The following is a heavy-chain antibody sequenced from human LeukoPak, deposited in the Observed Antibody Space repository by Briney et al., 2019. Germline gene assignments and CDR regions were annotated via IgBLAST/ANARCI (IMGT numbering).Heavy chain of an antibody. Sequence: SQTLSLTCTVSRGSISSGNYYWSWIWQPAGKGLEWIGRFHTRGSTNYNPSLKSRVIISVDTSKNQFSLKLNSVTAADTAVYYCARVDGSCSGGSCPSGNWFDPWGQGTLVTVSS. CDR2: FHTRGST. D-gene: IGHD2-15*01. CDR3: ARVDGSCSGGSCPSGNWFDP. J-gene: IGHJ5*02. V-gene: IGHV4-61*02. CDR1: RGSISSGNYY.